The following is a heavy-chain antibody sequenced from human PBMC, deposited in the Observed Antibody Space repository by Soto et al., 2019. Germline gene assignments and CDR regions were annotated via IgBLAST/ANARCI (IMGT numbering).Heavy chain of an antibody. CDR1: GYTLTELS. J-gene: IGHJ6*02. V-gene: IGHV1-24*01. CDR2: FDPEDGET. D-gene: IGHD2-15*01. Sequence: DSVKVSCKVSGYTLTELSMHWVRQAPGKGLEWMGGFDPEDGETIYAQKFQGRVTMTEDTSTDTAYMELSSLRSEDTAVYYCATSTPRRVVVAATPLTYREIYYYGMDVWGQGTTVTVS. CDR3: ATSTPRRVVVAATPLTYREIYYYGMDV.